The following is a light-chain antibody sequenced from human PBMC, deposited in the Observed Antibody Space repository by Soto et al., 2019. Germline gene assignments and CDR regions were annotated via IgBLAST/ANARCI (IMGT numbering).Light chain of an antibody. CDR2: DAS. CDR1: QSVSSY. J-gene: IGKJ2*01. CDR3: QQRVT. Sequence: EIVLTQSPATLSLSPGERATLSCRASQSVSSYLAWYQQKPGQAPRVLIYDASNRATGIPARFSGIGSGTDFTLTISSLEPEDFSVYYCQQRVTFGQGTKLEIK. V-gene: IGKV3-11*01.